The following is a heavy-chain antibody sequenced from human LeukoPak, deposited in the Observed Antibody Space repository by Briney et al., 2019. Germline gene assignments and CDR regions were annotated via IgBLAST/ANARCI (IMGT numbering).Heavy chain of an antibody. CDR1: GVTSSSYS. J-gene: IGHJ4*02. V-gene: IGHV3-21*01. CDR3: ARAGYYYGSGSPHYFDY. Sequence: GRSLRLSCAASGVTSSSYSMNWGREAPGRGLEWGSSITSSSSYICYADSVKGRFTISRDNAKNSLYLQMNSLRAEDTAVYYCARAGYYYGSGSPHYFDYWGQGTLDTVSS. CDR2: ITSSSSYI. D-gene: IGHD3-10*01.